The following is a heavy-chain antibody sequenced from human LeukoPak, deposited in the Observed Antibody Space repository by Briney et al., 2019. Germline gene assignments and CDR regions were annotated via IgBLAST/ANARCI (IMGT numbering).Heavy chain of an antibody. CDR2: MNPNSGNT. Sequence: GASVKVSCKASGYTFTSYDINWVRQATGQGLEWMGWMNPNSGNTGYAQKLQGRVTMTRNTSISTAYMELSSLRSEDTAVYYCAKLYYYDSSGIFDAFDIWGQGTMVTVSS. V-gene: IGHV1-8*01. D-gene: IGHD3-22*01. J-gene: IGHJ3*02. CDR3: AKLYYYDSSGIFDAFDI. CDR1: GYTFTSYD.